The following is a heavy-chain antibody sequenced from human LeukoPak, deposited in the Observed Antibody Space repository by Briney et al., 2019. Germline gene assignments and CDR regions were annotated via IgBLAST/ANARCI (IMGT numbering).Heavy chain of an antibody. Sequence: GGSLRLSCAASGFTFSSYWMSWVRQAPGKGLEWVANIKQDGSEKYYVDSVKGRFTISRDNAKNSLYLQMNSLRAEDTAVYYCARVYYYGSGSFPGYFDYWGQGTLVTVSS. CDR1: GFTFSSYW. D-gene: IGHD3-10*01. J-gene: IGHJ4*02. V-gene: IGHV3-7*01. CDR3: ARVYYYGSGSFPGYFDY. CDR2: IKQDGSEK.